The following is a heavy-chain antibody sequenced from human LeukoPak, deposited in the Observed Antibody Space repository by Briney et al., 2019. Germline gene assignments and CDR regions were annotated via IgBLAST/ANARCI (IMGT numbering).Heavy chain of an antibody. CDR1: GVAVSSYH. J-gene: IGHJ5*02. CDR3: GREDGSGEDWFDP. V-gene: IGHV4-4*07. Sequence: PSETLSLTCAVSGVAVSSYHWSWIRQPAGKELEGIGSIYSSGSTSYTRPLKRRATMSVDTSKKQSSVKRSSLTAADPAVYYCGREDGSGEDWFDPWGQGTLVTVSS. D-gene: IGHD3-10*01. CDR2: IYSSGST.